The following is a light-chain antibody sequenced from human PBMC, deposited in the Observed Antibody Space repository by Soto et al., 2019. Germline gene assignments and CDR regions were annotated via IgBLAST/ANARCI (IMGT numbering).Light chain of an antibody. Sequence: QSALTQPPSASGSPGQSVTISCTGTKSDIGVYDFVSWYQHHPGKAPRLIIYEVVQRPSGVPDRFSGFKYGNTASLTVSGLQAEDEADYYCSSYAGNSRYVFGTGTKVTVL. CDR1: KSDIGVYDF. CDR2: EVV. V-gene: IGLV2-8*01. J-gene: IGLJ1*01. CDR3: SSYAGNSRYV.